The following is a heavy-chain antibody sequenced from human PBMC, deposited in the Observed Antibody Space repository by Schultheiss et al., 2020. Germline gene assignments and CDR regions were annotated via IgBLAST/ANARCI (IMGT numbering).Heavy chain of an antibody. Sequence: ASVKVSCKASGYPFTDYYIHWVRQAPGQGLEWMGWINPNSGGTNYAQKLQGRVTMTRDTSITTAYMELSRLRSDDTAVYYCARDQFGELYNWFDPWGQGTLVTVSS. D-gene: IGHD3-10*01. J-gene: IGHJ5*02. CDR1: GYPFTDYY. CDR3: ARDQFGELYNWFDP. V-gene: IGHV1-2*02. CDR2: INPNSGGT.